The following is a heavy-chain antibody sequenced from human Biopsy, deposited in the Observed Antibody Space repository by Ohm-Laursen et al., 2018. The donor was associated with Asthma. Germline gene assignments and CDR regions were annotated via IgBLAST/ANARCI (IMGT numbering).Heavy chain of an antibody. V-gene: IGHV3-30*18. CDR1: GFMFSDYV. CDR2: ISFDGSNE. CDR3: AKELFPGWELRRGPDS. J-gene: IGHJ4*02. D-gene: IGHD1-26*01. Sequence: SSLRLSCAATGFMFSDYVFHWVRQAPGKGLEWVAVISFDGSNEDYADSVKGRFTISRDNSKNTLFLEMNSLRPEDTAVHYCAKELFPGWELRRGPDSWGQGTLVTVSS.